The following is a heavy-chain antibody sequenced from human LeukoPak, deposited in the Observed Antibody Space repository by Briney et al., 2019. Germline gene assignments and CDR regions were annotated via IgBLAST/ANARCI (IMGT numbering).Heavy chain of an antibody. Sequence: ASVKVSCKASGYTFTSYYMHWVRQAPGQGLEWMGIINPSGGSTSYAQKFQGRVTMTRDTSTSTVYMELSSLRSEDTAVYYCARSSIWYLAYFYYYGMDVWGQGTTVTVSS. CDR2: INPSGGST. V-gene: IGHV1-46*01. CDR3: ARSSIWYLAYFYYYGMDV. J-gene: IGHJ6*02. D-gene: IGHD2/OR15-2a*01. CDR1: GYTFTSYY.